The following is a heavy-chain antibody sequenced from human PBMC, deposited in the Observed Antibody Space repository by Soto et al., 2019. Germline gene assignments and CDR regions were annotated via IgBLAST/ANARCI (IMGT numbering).Heavy chain of an antibody. CDR2: INHSGST. V-gene: IGHV4-34*01. CDR1: GGSFSGYY. CDR3: ARLVVPAAIVYMDV. Sequence: SETLSLTCAVYGGSFSGYYWSWIRQPPGKGLEWIGEINHSGSTNYNPSLKSRVTISVDTSKNQFSLKLSSVTAADTAVYYCARLVVPAAIVYMDVWGKGTTVTVS. D-gene: IGHD2-2*01. J-gene: IGHJ6*03.